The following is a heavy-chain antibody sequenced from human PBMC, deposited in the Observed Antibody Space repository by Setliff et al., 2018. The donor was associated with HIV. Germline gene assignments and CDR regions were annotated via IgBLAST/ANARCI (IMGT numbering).Heavy chain of an antibody. CDR2: ISAYNVNA. D-gene: IGHD6-6*01. CDR3: ATARPGARFDV. Sequence: GASVKVSCKASGYTFTSYYIHWVRQAPGQGLEWLGWISAYNVNAPNAQKSQGRVTLTIDIPTTTAYMEMRSLRFDDTAVYYCATARPGARFDVWGQGTLVTAPQ. J-gene: IGHJ4*02. V-gene: IGHV1-18*04. CDR1: GYTFTSYY.